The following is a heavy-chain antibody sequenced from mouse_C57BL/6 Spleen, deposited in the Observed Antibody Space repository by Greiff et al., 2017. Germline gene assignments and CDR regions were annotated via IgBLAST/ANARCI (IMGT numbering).Heavy chain of an antibody. Sequence: EVQLMESGGGLVKPGGSLKLSCAASGFTFTDYGMNWVRQAPEKGLEWVANISSGSSSTYYADTVKGRFTITRDNAKNTLFLQMTSLGSEDTAMYYCARGRDPGVWGTGTTVTVS. V-gene: IGHV5-17*01. CDR3: ARGRDPGV. CDR1: GFTFTDYG. CDR2: ISSGSSST. J-gene: IGHJ1*03. D-gene: IGHD3-3*01.